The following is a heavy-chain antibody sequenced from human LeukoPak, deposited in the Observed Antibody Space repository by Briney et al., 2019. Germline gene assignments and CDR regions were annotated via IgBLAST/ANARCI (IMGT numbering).Heavy chain of an antibody. Sequence: PGGSLRLSCAASGFTFGDYAMHWVRQAPGKGLEWVSGISWNSGSIGYADSVKGRFTISRDNAKNSLYLQMNSLRAEDTALYYCAKDIRAYDILTGPHDYWGQGTLVTVSS. CDR3: AKDIRAYDILTGPHDY. CDR1: GFTFGDYA. D-gene: IGHD3-9*01. V-gene: IGHV3-9*01. CDR2: ISWNSGSI. J-gene: IGHJ4*02.